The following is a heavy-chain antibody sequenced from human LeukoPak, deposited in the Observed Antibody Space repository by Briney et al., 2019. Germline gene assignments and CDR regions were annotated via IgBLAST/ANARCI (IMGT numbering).Heavy chain of an antibody. CDR2: ISSSGSTI. V-gene: IGHV3-11*01. CDR3: ARDQGEIATRRDAFDI. D-gene: IGHD5-24*01. CDR1: GFTFSDYY. Sequence: GGSLSLSCAASGFTFSDYYMSWIRQPPGKGLGWVSYISSSGSTIYYADSVNGRFTTSRDNAKNSLYLQMNSLRAEDTAVYYCARDQGEIATRRDAFDIWGQGTMVTVSS. J-gene: IGHJ3*02.